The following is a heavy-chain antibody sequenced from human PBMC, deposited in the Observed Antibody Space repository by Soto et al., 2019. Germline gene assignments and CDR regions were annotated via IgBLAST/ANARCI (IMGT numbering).Heavy chain of an antibody. CDR3: VRHGNGTSFYFDF. D-gene: IGHD1-1*01. CDR2: IDPTDSYT. V-gene: IGHV5-10-1*03. J-gene: IGHJ4*02. Sequence: EVQLVQSGAEVKKPGESLRLSCQGSGYRFINYWISWVRQMPGKGLEWVGRIDPTDSYTVYSPSFQGHVTISIDTAINTAFLEWRSLQASYTAMYYCVRHGNGTSFYFDFWGRGTVVPVSS. CDR1: GYRFINYW.